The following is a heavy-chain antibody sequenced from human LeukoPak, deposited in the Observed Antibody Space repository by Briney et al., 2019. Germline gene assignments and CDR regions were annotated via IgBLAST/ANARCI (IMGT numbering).Heavy chain of an antibody. CDR1: GFTFSSYW. CDR3: ASFSSGWYWFDP. V-gene: IGHV3-74*01. J-gene: IGHJ5*02. Sequence: GGSLRLSCAASGFTFSSYWMHWVRQAPGKGLVWVSRINSDGSSTSYADSVKGRFTISRDNAKNTLYLQMNSLRAEDTAVYYCASFSSGWYWFDPWGHGTLVTVSS. D-gene: IGHD6-19*01. CDR2: INSDGSST.